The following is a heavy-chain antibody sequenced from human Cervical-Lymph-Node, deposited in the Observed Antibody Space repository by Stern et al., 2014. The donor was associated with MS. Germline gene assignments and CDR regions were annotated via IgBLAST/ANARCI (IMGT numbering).Heavy chain of an antibody. CDR3: TSAYSSSHYYFDY. V-gene: IGHV3-33*01. CDR1: GFSFSRYA. Sequence: QVQLVESGGGVVHPGRSLRLSCAASGFSFSRYAMHWVRQASGKGLEWVALIWYDGSNPYYADSETGRFTISRDNFKNTLYLQMNSLRAEDTAVYYCTSAYSSSHYYFDYWGQGTLVTVSS. CDR2: IWYDGSNP. D-gene: IGHD6-13*01. J-gene: IGHJ4*02.